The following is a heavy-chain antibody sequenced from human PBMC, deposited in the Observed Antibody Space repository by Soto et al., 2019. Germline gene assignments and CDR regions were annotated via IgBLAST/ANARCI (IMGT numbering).Heavy chain of an antibody. J-gene: IGHJ6*02. Sequence: SETLSLTXAVYGGSFSGYYWSWIRQPPGKGLEWIGEINHSGSTNYNPSLKSRVTISVDTSKNQFSLKLSSVTAADTAVYYCPRMSIAARRGYYYGMDVWGQGTTVTVSS. CDR3: PRMSIAARRGYYYGMDV. D-gene: IGHD6-6*01. V-gene: IGHV4-34*01. CDR1: GGSFSGYY. CDR2: INHSGST.